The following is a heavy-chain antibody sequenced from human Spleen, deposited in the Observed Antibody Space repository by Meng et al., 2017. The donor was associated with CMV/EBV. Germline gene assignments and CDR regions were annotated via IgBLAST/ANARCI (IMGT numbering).Heavy chain of an antibody. CDR1: SISSSSYY. D-gene: IGHD6-13*01. V-gene: IGHV4-39*01. Sequence: SISSSSYYWDWIRQPPGKGLEWIGSIYYSGSTYYNPSLKSRVTISVDTSKNQFSLKLSSVTAADTAVYYCARHTRIAAAGTQYYFDYWGQGTLVTVSS. CDR2: IYYSGST. J-gene: IGHJ4*02. CDR3: ARHTRIAAAGTQYYFDY.